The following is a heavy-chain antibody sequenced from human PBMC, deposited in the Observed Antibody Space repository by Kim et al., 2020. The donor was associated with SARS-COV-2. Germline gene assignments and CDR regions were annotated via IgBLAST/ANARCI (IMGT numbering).Heavy chain of an antibody. V-gene: IGHV3-53*04. CDR2: IYSGGST. CDR1: GFTVSSNY. J-gene: IGHJ4*02. CDR3: ASSPVWGSYRYYFDY. D-gene: IGHD3-16*02. Sequence: GGSLRLSCAASGFTVSSNYMSWVRQAPGKGLEWVSVIYSGGSTYYADSVKGRFTISRHNSKNTLYLQMNSLRAEDTAVYYCASSPVWGSYRYYFDYWGQGTLVTVSS.